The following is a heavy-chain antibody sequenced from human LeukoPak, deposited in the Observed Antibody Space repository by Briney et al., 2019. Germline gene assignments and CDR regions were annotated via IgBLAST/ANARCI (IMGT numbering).Heavy chain of an antibody. J-gene: IGHJ5*02. V-gene: IGHV4-39*01. CDR1: GGSISSSSYY. Sequence: SEALSLTCTVSGGSISSSSYYWGWIRQPPGKGLEWIGIIYYSGSTYYNPSLKSRLTISVDTSKNQFSLKLSSVTATDTAVYYCARRGYCSSTSCYEYWFDPWGQGTLVTVSS. D-gene: IGHD2-2*01. CDR3: ARRGYCSSTSCYEYWFDP. CDR2: IYYSGST.